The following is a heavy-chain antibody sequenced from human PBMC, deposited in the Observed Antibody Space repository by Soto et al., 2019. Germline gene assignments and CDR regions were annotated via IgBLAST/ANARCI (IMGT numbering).Heavy chain of an antibody. CDR1: GGTFSSYA. CDR3: ARAVGYGDYGWFDP. V-gene: IGHV1-69*01. CDR2: IIPIFGTA. D-gene: IGHD4-17*01. J-gene: IGHJ5*02. Sequence: QVQLVQSGAEVKKPGSSVTVSCTASGGTFSSYAISWVRQAPGQGLEWMGGIIPIFGTANYAQKFQGRVTITADESTSTAYMELSSLRSEDTAVYYCARAVGYGDYGWFDPWGQGTLVTVSS.